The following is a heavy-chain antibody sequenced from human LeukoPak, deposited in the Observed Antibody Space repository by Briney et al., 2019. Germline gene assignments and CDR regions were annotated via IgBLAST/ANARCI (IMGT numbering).Heavy chain of an antibody. J-gene: IGHJ4*02. D-gene: IGHD3-22*01. CDR2: ITWNSGTI. V-gene: IGHV3-9*01. CDR3: ARGVSLILVGVDF. CDR1: GFTFDDYA. Sequence: PDRSLRLSCAASGFTFDDYAMHWVRQAPGKGLEWVSGITWNSGTIGYADSVKGRFTISRDNAKNSLYLQLNSLRAEDTALYYCARGVSLILVGVDFWGQGTLVTVFS.